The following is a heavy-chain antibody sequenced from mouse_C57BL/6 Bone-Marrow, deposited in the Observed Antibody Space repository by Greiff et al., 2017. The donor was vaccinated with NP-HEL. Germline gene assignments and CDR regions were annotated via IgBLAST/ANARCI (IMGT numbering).Heavy chain of an antibody. D-gene: IGHD2-4*01. Sequence: EVKLVESGGGLVKPGGSLKLSCAASGFTFSSYAMSWVRQTPEKRLEWVATISDGGSYTYYPDNVKGRFTISRDNAKNNLYLQMSHLKSEDTAMYDGAREVIYYDYDGDAMDYWGQGTSVTVSS. CDR2: ISDGGSYT. V-gene: IGHV5-4*01. CDR3: AREVIYYDYDGDAMDY. CDR1: GFTFSSYA. J-gene: IGHJ4*01.